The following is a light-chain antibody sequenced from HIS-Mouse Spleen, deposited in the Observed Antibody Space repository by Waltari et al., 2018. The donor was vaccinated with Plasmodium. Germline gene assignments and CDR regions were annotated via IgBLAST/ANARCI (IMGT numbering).Light chain of an antibody. CDR1: QGISSA. J-gene: IGKJ4*01. CDR2: DAS. V-gene: IGKV1-13*02. CDR3: QQYNSYPLT. Sequence: AIQLTQSPSSLSASVGDTVTITCLASQGISSALACYQQKPGKARKLLSYDASSFESGDPTRISGSGAGTDFTLTSSTLQPEDFATYYCQQYNSYPLTFSGGTKVAMK.